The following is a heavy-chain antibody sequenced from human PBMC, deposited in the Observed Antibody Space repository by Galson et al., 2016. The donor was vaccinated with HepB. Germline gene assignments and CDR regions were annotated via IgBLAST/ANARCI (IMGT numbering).Heavy chain of an antibody. D-gene: IGHD3-10*01. CDR2: IFSNDEK. Sequence: PALVKPTQTLTLTCTVSGFSLSNTKMGVSWIRQPPGKALEWLAHIFSNDEKSYTTSLKSRLTISKDTSKSQVVLTMTNLDPVDTASYYCSRMTGRFGELLYSHFDYWGQGALVTVSS. CDR1: GFSLSNTKMG. J-gene: IGHJ4*02. CDR3: SRMTGRFGELLYSHFDY. V-gene: IGHV2-26*01.